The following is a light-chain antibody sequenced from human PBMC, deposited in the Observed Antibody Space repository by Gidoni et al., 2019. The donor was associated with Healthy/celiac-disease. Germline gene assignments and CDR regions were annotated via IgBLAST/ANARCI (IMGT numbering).Light chain of an antibody. CDR2: DAS. CDR3: QQRSNWPYT. Sequence: EIVLTQSPATLSLSPGERATLSCRASQRVSSYLAWYQQKPGQAPSLLIYDASNRATGIPARFSGSGSGTDFTLTISSLGPEDFAVYYCQQRSNWPYTFGQGTKLEIK. V-gene: IGKV3-11*01. J-gene: IGKJ2*01. CDR1: QRVSSY.